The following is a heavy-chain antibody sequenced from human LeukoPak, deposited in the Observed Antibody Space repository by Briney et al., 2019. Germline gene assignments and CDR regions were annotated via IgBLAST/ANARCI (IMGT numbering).Heavy chain of an antibody. V-gene: IGHV2-5*01. CDR2: IYWNDDK. CDR3: ARLDYYDSSGYFDY. CDR1: GFSLSTSGGG. D-gene: IGHD3-22*01. Sequence: SGPTLMKPTQTLTLPCTFSGFSLSTSGGGVAWIRHPPGKALEWLALIYWNDDKRYSPSLKSRLTITKDTSKNQVVLTMTNTDPVDTATYYCARLDYYDSSGYFDYWGQGTLVTVSS. J-gene: IGHJ4*02.